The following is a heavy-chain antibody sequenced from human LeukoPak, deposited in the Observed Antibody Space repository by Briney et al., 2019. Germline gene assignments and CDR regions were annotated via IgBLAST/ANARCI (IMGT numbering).Heavy chain of an antibody. V-gene: IGHV3-74*01. CDR2: INTDGSST. J-gene: IGHJ4*02. CDR1: GFTFSSHW. Sequence: GGPLRLSCAASGFTFSSHWLHWVRQAPGKGLVWVSRINTDGSSTSYPDSVKGRFTISRDSAKNTLYLQMNSLRGEDTAVYYCARGTYYFDYWGQGTLVTVSS. CDR3: ARGTYYFDY.